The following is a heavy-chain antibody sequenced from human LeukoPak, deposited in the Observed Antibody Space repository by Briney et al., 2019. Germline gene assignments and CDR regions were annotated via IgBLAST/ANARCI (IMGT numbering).Heavy chain of an antibody. D-gene: IGHD2-15*01. CDR2: INPNSGGT. CDR1: GYTFTGYY. Sequence: ASVKVSCKASGYTFTGYYMHWVRQAPGQGLEWMGRINPNSGGTNYAQKFQGRVTMTRDTSISTAYMELSRLRSDDTAVYYCAREWVPNCSGGSCYSSWFDPWGQGTLVAVSS. V-gene: IGHV1-2*06. J-gene: IGHJ5*02. CDR3: AREWVPNCSGGSCYSSWFDP.